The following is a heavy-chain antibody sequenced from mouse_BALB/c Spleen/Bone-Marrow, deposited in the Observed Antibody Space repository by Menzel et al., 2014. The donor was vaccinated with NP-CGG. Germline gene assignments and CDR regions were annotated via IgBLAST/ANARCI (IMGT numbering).Heavy chain of an antibody. D-gene: IGHD2-3*01. CDR3: AREGWLLRFDY. CDR1: GYTFTAYV. J-gene: IGHJ2*01. CDR2: INPYNDGT. Sequence: EVQLQQSGPELVKPGASVKMSCKASGYTFTAYVMHWVKQKPGQGLEWIGYINPYNDGTDYIEKFKGKATLTSDIPSSTDYIELSSLASEDSAVYYCAREGWLLRFDYWGQGTTLTVSS. V-gene: IGHV1-14*01.